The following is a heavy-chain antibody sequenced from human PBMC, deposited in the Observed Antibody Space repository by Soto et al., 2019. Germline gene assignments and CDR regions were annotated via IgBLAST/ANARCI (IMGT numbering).Heavy chain of an antibody. J-gene: IGHJ6*02. D-gene: IGHD6-19*01. Sequence: QVQLVQSGAEVKKPGSSVKVSCKASGGTFSSYAISWVRQAPGQGLEWMGGIIPIFGTANYAQNFQGRVTITGDESPRTAYMELSSLTSEDTAVYDCASSVAQYYYYGLDVWGQVTTVTVSS. CDR1: GGTFSSYA. V-gene: IGHV1-69*12. CDR3: ASSVAQYYYYGLDV. CDR2: IIPIFGTA.